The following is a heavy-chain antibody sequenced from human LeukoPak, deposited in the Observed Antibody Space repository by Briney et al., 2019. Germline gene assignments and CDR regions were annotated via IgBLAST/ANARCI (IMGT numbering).Heavy chain of an antibody. CDR1: GYTFTSYG. V-gene: IGHV1-18*01. D-gene: IGHD2-15*01. CDR3: ARDDVGYCSGGSCYSIDY. CDR2: ISAYNGNT. J-gene: IGHJ4*02. Sequence: ASVKVSCKASGYTFTSYGISWVRQAPGQGLEWMGWISAYNGNTNYAQKLQGRVTMTTDTSTSTAYMELRSLRSDDTAVYYCARDDVGYCSGGSCYSIDYWGQGTLVTVSS.